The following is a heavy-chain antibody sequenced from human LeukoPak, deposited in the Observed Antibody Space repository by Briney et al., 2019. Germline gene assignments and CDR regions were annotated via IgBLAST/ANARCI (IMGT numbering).Heavy chain of an antibody. V-gene: IGHV4-34*01. D-gene: IGHD3-9*01. Sequence: SETLSLTCAVYGGSFSGYYWSWIRQPPGKGLEWIGEINHSGSANYNPSLKSRVTISVDTSKNQFSLKLSSVTAEDTAVYYCARDILTNFDYWGQGTLVTVSS. CDR3: ARDILTNFDY. J-gene: IGHJ4*02. CDR1: GGSFSGYY. CDR2: INHSGSA.